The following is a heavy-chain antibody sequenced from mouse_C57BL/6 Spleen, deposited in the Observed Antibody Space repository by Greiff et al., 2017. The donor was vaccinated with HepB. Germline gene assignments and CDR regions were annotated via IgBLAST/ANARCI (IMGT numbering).Heavy chain of an antibody. CDR1: GFTFSSYA. CDR3: ARGEGAYAMDY. V-gene: IGHV5-4*01. CDR2: ISAGGSYT. J-gene: IGHJ4*01. Sequence: EVQLVESGGGLVTPGGSLKLSCAASGFTFSSYAMSWVRQTPEKRLEWVATISAGGSYTYYPDNVKGRFTISRDNAKNNLYLQMGRLKSEDTAMYDCARGEGAYAMDYWGQRTSVTVSS.